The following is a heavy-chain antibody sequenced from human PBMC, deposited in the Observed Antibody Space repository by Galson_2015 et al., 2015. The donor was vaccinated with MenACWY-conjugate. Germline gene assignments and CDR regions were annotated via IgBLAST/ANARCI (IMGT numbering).Heavy chain of an antibody. D-gene: IGHD1-26*01. J-gene: IGHJ4*02. Sequence: LRLSCAASGFPFCSYWMSWVRQAPGTGLEWVAFIRYDGSNKYYADSVKGRFTISRDNSKNTLYLQMNSLRAEDTAVYYCAKRSKPKLGIQGIDYWGQGTLVTVSS. CDR2: IRYDGSNK. CDR1: GFPFCSYW. V-gene: IGHV3-30*02. CDR3: AKRSKPKLGIQGIDY.